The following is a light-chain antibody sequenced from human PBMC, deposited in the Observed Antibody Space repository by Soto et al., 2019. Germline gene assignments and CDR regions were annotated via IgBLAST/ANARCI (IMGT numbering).Light chain of an antibody. CDR1: QSVSSSY. CDR3: QQYGSSPMYT. V-gene: IGKV3-20*01. J-gene: IGKJ2*01. CDR2: GAS. Sequence: EIVLTQSPGTLSLSPGERATLSCRASQSVSSSYLAWYQQKPGQAPRLLIYGASSRATGIPDRFSGSGSGTDFTLTISRLEPEYFAVHYCQQYGSSPMYTFGQGTKLEIK.